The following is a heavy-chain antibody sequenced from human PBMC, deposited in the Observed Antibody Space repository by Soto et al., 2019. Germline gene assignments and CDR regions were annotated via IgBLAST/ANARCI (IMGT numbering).Heavy chain of an antibody. Sequence: PSETLSLSCTVSGVSISRYSYYWGWIRQPPGKGLDWIGSIYYSGNTNYNPSLKSRVTIFVDTSKNQVSLRLTSVTAADTAVYFCARARYYHWCFDLRGLRNTVTVSS. CDR2: IYYSGNT. V-gene: IGHV4-39*01. D-gene: IGHD3-9*01. J-gene: IGHJ1*01. CDR1: GVSISRYSYY. CDR3: ARARYYHWCFDL.